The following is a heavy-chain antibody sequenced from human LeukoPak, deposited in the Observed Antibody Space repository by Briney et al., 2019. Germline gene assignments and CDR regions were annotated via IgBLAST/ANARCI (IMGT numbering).Heavy chain of an antibody. D-gene: IGHD3-22*01. CDR1: GFTFSNYA. J-gene: IGHJ4*02. CDR3: VKGKRDEITFILVATPPGY. Sequence: PGGSLRLSCAASGFTFSNYAMSWVRQAPGKGLEWVSSISGSGGSTNYADSVKGRFTISRDNSKDTLYLQMNSLRAEDTAVYYCVKGKRDEITFILVATPPGYWGQGTLVTVSS. V-gene: IGHV3-23*01. CDR2: ISGSGGST.